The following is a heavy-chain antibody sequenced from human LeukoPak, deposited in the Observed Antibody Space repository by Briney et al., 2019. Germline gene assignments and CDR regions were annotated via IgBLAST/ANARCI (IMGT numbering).Heavy chain of an antibody. J-gene: IGHJ4*02. CDR3: VRDLTSLNY. Sequence: GGSLRLSCAASGFTFSSYWMYWVRQAPGKGLVWASRINADESITTYADPVKGRFTISGDNAKNTLFLQMNSLRADDTAMYYCVRDLTSLNYWGQGTLVTVSS. CDR1: GFTFSSYW. V-gene: IGHV3-74*01. D-gene: IGHD2-21*02. CDR2: INADESIT.